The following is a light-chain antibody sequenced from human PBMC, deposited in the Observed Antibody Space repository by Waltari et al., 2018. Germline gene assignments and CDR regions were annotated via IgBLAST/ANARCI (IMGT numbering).Light chain of an antibody. CDR2: YDS. V-gene: IGLV3-21*02. Sequence: SYVLTQPPSVSVAPGQAATITCGGDSIGSNSAHWYQQKPGQSPVMVVYYDSGRPSGIPERFSGSSSGNTATLTIRRVEAGDEADYYCRVWDSSINHAVFGEGTKLTVL. CDR1: SIGSNS. J-gene: IGLJ2*01. CDR3: RVWDSSINHAV.